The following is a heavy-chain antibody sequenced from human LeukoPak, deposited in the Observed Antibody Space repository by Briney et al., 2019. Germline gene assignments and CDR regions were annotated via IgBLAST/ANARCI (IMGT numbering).Heavy chain of an antibody. J-gene: IGHJ4*02. V-gene: IGHV1-2*02. Sequence: ASVKVSCKASGYTFTGYYMHWVRQAPGQGLEWMGWINPNSGGTNYAQKFQGRVTMTRDTSISTAYMELSRLRSDDTAVYYCATLGYSYGYGDFDYWGQGTLVTVSS. CDR2: INPNSGGT. CDR1: GYTFTGYY. D-gene: IGHD5-18*01. CDR3: ATLGYSYGYGDFDY.